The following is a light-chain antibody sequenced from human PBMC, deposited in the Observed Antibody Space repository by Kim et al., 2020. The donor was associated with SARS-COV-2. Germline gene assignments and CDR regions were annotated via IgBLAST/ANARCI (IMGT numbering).Light chain of an antibody. J-gene: IGLJ2*01. CDR3: GTWDSSLSAGV. V-gene: IGLV1-51*01. Sequence: QSVLTQPPSASGAPGQKVTISCSGSSSNIGSNSVTWFQQLPGTAPKLLIYGNNQRPSGIPDRFSASKSGTSATLAITGLQTEDEAYYYCGTWDSSLSAGVFGGGTKLTVL. CDR1: SSNIGSNS. CDR2: GNN.